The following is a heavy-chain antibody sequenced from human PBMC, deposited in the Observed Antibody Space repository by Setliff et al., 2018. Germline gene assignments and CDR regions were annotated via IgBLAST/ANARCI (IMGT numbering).Heavy chain of an antibody. CDR3: ASRRTGPGGWFDY. CDR1: GGSVSSSSYY. V-gene: IGHV4-39*01. D-gene: IGHD1-26*01. J-gene: IGHJ5*01. Sequence: SETLSLTCTVSGGSVSSSSYYWGWIRQPPGKGLEWIGTIYYSGTTYYSPSLKSRVTISVDTSKSQFSLKLTSVTAADTAIYYCASRRTGPGGWFDYWGQGTLVTV. CDR2: IYYSGTT.